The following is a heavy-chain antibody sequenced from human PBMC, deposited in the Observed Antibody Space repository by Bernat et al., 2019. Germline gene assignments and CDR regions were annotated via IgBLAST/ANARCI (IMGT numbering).Heavy chain of an antibody. J-gene: IGHJ5*02. CDR2: IRDSGDYT. CDR1: GFTFDDYG. Sequence: EVQLVESGGGVVRPGGSLRLSCAASGFTFDDYGMSWVRQAPGKGLEWVSGIRDSGDYTYYADSVKGRFTISRDNSKNTLYVQMDSLRAEDTAVYYCAKGVGSVWQGWFNPWGQGTLVTVSS. V-gene: IGHV3-23*04. D-gene: IGHD1-26*01. CDR3: AKGVGSVWQGWFNP.